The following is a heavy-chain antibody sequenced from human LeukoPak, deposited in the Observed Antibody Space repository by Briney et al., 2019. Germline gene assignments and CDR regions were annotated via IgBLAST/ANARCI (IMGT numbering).Heavy chain of an antibody. CDR2: IYKTGST. J-gene: IGHJ4*02. Sequence: SETLSLTCSVSGGSISSSDQYWGWIRQTPGRGLEWIGSIYKTGSTDYNPSLKSRVTISVDTSRNQFSLEVNSVAAADTAVYYCARVPWRTSGWYHFDGDYWGQGTLVTVSS. V-gene: IGHV4-39*07. CDR3: ARVPWRTSGWYHFDGDY. CDR1: GGSISSSDQY. D-gene: IGHD6-19*01.